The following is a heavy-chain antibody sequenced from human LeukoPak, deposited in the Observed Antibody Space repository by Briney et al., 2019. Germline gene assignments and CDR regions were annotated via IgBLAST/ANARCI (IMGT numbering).Heavy chain of an antibody. Sequence: GGSLRLSCAASGFTFSSYAMSWVRQAPGKGLEWVSAISGSGGSTYYADSVKGRFTISRDNSKNTLYLQMNSLRAADTAVYYCAKVEEPEPHYYYMDVWGKGTTVTVSS. CDR2: ISGSGGST. D-gene: IGHD1-14*01. V-gene: IGHV3-23*01. J-gene: IGHJ6*03. CDR1: GFTFSSYA. CDR3: AKVEEPEPHYYYMDV.